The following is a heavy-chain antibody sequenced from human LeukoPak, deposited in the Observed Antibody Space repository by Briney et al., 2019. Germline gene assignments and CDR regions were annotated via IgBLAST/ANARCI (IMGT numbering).Heavy chain of an antibody. J-gene: IGHJ4*02. V-gene: IGHV3-30*12. CDR1: GFTFSSYG. Sequence: GGSLRLSCAASGFTFSSYGMHWVRQAPGTGLEWVAVISHDGDHKYHADSVKGRFTISRDNSKNTLYLEMNSLRAEDTAVYFCAREGPGIPSRSTTFDYWGQGTLVTVSS. CDR3: AREGPGIPSRSTTFDY. D-gene: IGHD3-16*02. CDR2: ISHDGDHK.